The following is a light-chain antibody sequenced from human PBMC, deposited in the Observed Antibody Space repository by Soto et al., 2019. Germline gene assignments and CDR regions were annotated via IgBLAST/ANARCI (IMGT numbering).Light chain of an antibody. Sequence: TQSTPTLSASPWERATLSCRASQSVSSSYLDWYQQKPGQAPRLLIYGASTWANGIPARFSGRGSGTEFTLTISSLQSEDFAVYYCQQYINSPRTFGQGTEADI. CDR1: QSVSSSY. CDR2: GAS. CDR3: QQYINSPRT. J-gene: IGKJ1*01. V-gene: IGKV3-15*01.